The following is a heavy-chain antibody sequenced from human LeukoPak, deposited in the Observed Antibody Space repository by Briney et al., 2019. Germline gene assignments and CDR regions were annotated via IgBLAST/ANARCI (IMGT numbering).Heavy chain of an antibody. V-gene: IGHV3-48*01. D-gene: IGHD3-22*01. Sequence: GGSLRLPCAASGFTFSSYSMNWVRQAPGKGLKWVSYISSSSSTIYYADSVKGRFTISRDNAKNPLYLQMNSLRAEDTAVYYCATDYDSTTPGYFDYWGQGTLVTVSS. J-gene: IGHJ4*02. CDR2: ISSSSSTI. CDR3: ATDYDSTTPGYFDY. CDR1: GFTFSSYS.